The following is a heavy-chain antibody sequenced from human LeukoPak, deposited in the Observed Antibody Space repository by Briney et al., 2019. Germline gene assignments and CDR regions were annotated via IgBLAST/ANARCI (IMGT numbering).Heavy chain of an antibody. J-gene: IGHJ6*03. CDR3: ARGTNYYYYYYMDV. CDR2: INPNSGGT. Sequence: GASVKVSCKASGYTFTGYYMHWVRQAPGQGLEWMGWINPNSGGTNYAQKFQGWVTMTRDTSISTAYMELSRLRSDDTAVYYCARGTNYYYYYYMDVWGKGTTVTVSS. CDR1: GYTFTGYY. V-gene: IGHV1-2*04.